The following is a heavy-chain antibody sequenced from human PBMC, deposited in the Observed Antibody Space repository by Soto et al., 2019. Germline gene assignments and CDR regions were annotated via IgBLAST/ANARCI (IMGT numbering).Heavy chain of an antibody. J-gene: IGHJ4*02. CDR3: AKTSGYVSGSYHC. Sequence: GGSLRLSCAASGFTLTTYGMHWVRQAPGKGLEWVAAMSYDGTKEYYADSVKGRFTISRDSSRNTLYLQMNSLRAEDTAVYYCAKTSGYVSGSYHCWGQGTLVTVSS. D-gene: IGHD1-26*01. CDR1: GFTLTTYG. V-gene: IGHV3-30*18. CDR2: MSYDGTKE.